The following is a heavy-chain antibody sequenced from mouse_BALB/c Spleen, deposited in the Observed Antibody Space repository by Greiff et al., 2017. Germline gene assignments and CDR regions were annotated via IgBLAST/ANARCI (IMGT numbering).Heavy chain of an antibody. J-gene: IGHJ4*01. D-gene: IGHD2-4*01. V-gene: IGHV1-14*01. Sequence: EVQLQESGPELVKPGASVKMSCKASGYTFTSYVMHWVKQKPGQGLEWIGYINPYNDGTKYNEKFKGKATLTSDKSSSTAYMELSSLTSEDSAVYYCARYMITTNYAMDYWGQGTSVTVSS. CDR1: GYTFTSYV. CDR2: INPYNDGT. CDR3: ARYMITTNYAMDY.